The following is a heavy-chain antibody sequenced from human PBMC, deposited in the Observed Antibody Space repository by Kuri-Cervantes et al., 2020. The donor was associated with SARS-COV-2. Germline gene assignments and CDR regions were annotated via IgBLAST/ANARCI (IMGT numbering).Heavy chain of an antibody. CDR3: ARAETYYDFWSGLNYYYMDV. CDR2: IYYSGST. D-gene: IGHD3-3*01. J-gene: IGHJ6*03. CDR1: GYSISSGYY. Sequence: LRLSCTVSGYSISSGYYWGWIRQPPGKGLEWIGYIYYSGSTYYNPSLKSRVTISVDTSKNQFSLKLSSVTSADTAVYYCARAETYYDFWSGLNYYYMDVWGKGTTVTVSS. V-gene: IGHV4-38-2*02.